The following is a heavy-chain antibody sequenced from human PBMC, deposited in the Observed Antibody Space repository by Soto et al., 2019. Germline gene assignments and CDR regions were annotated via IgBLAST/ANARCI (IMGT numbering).Heavy chain of an antibody. J-gene: IGHJ4*02. D-gene: IGHD5-12*01. CDR1: GGSISSYY. CDR3: ARGWLQLTSLFDY. CDR2: IYCSGST. V-gene: IGHV4-59*01. Sequence: PXGTLALTCTVSGGSISSYYWSWMRQPPGKGLEWIGYIYCSGSTNYNPSLKSRVTISVDTSKNQFSLKLSSVTAADTAVYYCARGWLQLTSLFDYWGQGTLVTAPQ.